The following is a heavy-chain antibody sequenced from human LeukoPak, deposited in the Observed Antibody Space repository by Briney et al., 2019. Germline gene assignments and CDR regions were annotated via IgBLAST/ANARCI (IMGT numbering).Heavy chain of an antibody. Sequence: SETLSLTCTVSGGSTSSYYWSWIRQAPGMGLEWIGSVYRSGSASYNPSLKSRVTISVDTSKNQFSLNLRSVTAADTAVYYCARSTFYMDVWGKGTTVTVSS. J-gene: IGHJ6*03. CDR3: ARSTFYMDV. CDR1: GGSTSSYY. CDR2: VYRSGSA. V-gene: IGHV4-59*12.